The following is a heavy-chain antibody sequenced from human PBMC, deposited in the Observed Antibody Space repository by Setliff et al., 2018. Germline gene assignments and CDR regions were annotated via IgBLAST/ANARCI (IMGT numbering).Heavy chain of an antibody. Sequence: SETLSLTCTVSGGSISNYYWSWIRQPAGKGLEWIGRIYTSGSTNYNPSLKSRVTMSVDTSKNQFSLKLSSMTAADTAVYYCAREVGTSTSSDAFDVWGQGMMVTVSS. CDR3: AREVGTSTSSDAFDV. V-gene: IGHV4-4*07. J-gene: IGHJ3*01. CDR1: GGSISNYY. CDR2: IYTSGST. D-gene: IGHD1-26*01.